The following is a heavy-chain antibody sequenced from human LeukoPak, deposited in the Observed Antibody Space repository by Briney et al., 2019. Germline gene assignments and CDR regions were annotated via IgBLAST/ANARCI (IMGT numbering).Heavy chain of an antibody. Sequence: SVKVSCKASGYTFTSYYMHWVRQAPGQGLEWMGGIIPLFGTPDYAQKFQDRLTITADKSTSTAYMELSSLRSEDTAVYYCASATLRCSGGSCYEVDVWGKGTTVTVSS. J-gene: IGHJ6*04. D-gene: IGHD2-15*01. V-gene: IGHV1-69*06. CDR1: GYTFTSYY. CDR3: ASATLRCSGGSCYEVDV. CDR2: IIPLFGTP.